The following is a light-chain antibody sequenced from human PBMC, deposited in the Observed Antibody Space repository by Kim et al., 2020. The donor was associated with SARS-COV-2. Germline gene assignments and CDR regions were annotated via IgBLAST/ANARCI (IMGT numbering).Light chain of an antibody. V-gene: IGKV3-15*01. Sequence: GAPGERATLSCRASHSVSSNLAWYQQRPGQAPRLVIYGASTRATGIPARFSGGGSETDFTLTISSLQSEDSAVYYCQQYDNWHQTFGQGTKVEIK. CDR2: GAS. J-gene: IGKJ1*01. CDR1: HSVSSN. CDR3: QQYDNWHQT.